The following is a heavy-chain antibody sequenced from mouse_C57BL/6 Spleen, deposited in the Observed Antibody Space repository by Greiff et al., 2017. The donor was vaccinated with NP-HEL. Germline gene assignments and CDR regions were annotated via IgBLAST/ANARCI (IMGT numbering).Heavy chain of an antibody. CDR3: TTSDSMLYYFDY. V-gene: IGHV14-4*01. J-gene: IGHJ2*01. Sequence: EVQRVESGAELVRPGASVKLSCTASGFNIKDDYMPWVKQRPEQGLEWIGWIDPENGDTEYASKFQGKATITADTSSNTAYLQLSSLTSEDTAVYYCTTSDSMLYYFDYWGQGTTLTVSS. CDR2: IDPENGDT. CDR1: GFNIKDDY.